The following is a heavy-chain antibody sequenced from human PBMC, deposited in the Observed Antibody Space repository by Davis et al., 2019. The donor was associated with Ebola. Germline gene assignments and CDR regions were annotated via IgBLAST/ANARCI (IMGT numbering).Heavy chain of an antibody. D-gene: IGHD3-10*01. CDR2: IRYDGSNK. CDR1: GFTFSSYG. CDR3: ARAYYYGSGTYKDWNYYYGMDV. Sequence: GESLKISCAASGFTFSSYGMHWVRQAPGKGLEWVAFIRYDGSNKYYADSVKGRFTISRDNSKNTLYLQMNSLSAEDTAVYYCARAYYYGSGTYKDWNYYYGMDVWGKGTTVTVSS. J-gene: IGHJ6*04. V-gene: IGHV3-30*02.